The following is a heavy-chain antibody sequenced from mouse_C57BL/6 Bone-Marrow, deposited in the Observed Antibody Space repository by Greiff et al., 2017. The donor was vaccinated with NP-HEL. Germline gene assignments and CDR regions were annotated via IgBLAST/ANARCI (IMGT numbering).Heavy chain of an antibody. J-gene: IGHJ4*01. V-gene: IGHV14-4*01. Sequence: VQLKESGAELVRPGASVKLSCTASGFNIKDDYMHWVKQRPEQGLEWIGWIDPGNGGTEYASKFQGKATITADTSSNTAYMQISSLTSEDTSVYYCTTGDSDYVPMCYWGQGTSVTASS. CDR3: TTGDSDYVPMCY. CDR1: GFNIKDDY. CDR2: IDPGNGGT. D-gene: IGHD2-5*01.